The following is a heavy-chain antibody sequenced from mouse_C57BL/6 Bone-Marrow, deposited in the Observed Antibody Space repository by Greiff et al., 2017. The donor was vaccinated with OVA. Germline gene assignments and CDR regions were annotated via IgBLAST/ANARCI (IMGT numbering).Heavy chain of an antibody. V-gene: IGHV1-81*01. D-gene: IGHD1-2*01. J-gene: IGHJ2*01. CDR1: GYTFTSYG. CDR3: ASRGTTADY. Sequence: QVQLQQSGAELARPGASVKLSCKASGYTFTSYGISWVKQRTGQGLEWIGEIYPRSGNTYYNVKFKGKATLTADKSSSTAYMRLRSLTSEDSAVYFCASRGTTADYWGQGTTLTVSS. CDR2: IYPRSGNT.